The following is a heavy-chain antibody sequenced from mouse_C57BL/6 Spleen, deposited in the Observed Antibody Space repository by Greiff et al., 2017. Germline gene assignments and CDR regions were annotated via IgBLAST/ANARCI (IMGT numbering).Heavy chain of an antibody. J-gene: IGHJ3*01. D-gene: IGHD2-3*01. CDR2: ISYDGSN. V-gene: IGHV3-6*01. CDR1: GYSITSGYY. CDR3: ARGSIYDGYWFAY. Sequence: EVQLVESGPGLVKPSQSLSLTCSVTGYSITSGYYWNWIRQFPGNKLEWMGYISYDGSNNYNPSLKNRISITRDTSKNQFFLKLNSVTTEDTATYYCARGSIYDGYWFAYWGQGTLVTVSA.